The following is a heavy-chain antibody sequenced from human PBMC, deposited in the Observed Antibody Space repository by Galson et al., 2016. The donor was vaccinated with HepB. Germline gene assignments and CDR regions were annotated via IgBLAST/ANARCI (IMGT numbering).Heavy chain of an antibody. D-gene: IGHD4-11*01. Sequence: SVKVSCKASGYTFTNYWISWVRQAPGQGLEWMGRIFPILGITNYAQKFQGRVTITADTSTSTAYMELSSLRSEDTAVYYCARDQAVPLGYSNSAVYNWFDPWGQGTLVTVSS. V-gene: IGHV1-69*04. CDR2: IFPILGIT. CDR1: GYTFTNYW. J-gene: IGHJ5*02. CDR3: ARDQAVPLGYSNSAVYNWFDP.